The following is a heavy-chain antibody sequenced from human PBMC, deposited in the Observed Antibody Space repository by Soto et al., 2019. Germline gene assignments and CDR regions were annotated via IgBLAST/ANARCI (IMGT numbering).Heavy chain of an antibody. Sequence: QVELVQSGAEVKKPGSSVKVSCQASEDTFRNYAISWVRQAPGQGLEWMGGIIPIFGTANYAQKFQGRVTITSDKSSNTVCLELSSLRSEDTAVYYCASTKYDSSAYYYWYLGLWGRGTLVTVSS. CDR1: EDTFRNYA. J-gene: IGHJ2*01. V-gene: IGHV1-69*06. D-gene: IGHD3-22*01. CDR3: ASTKYDSSAYYYWYLGL. CDR2: IIPIFGTA.